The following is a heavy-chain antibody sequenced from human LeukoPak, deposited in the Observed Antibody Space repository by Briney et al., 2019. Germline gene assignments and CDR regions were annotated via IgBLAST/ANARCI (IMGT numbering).Heavy chain of an antibody. CDR3: ARGLTYYDILTGYSPPFDY. Sequence: SETLSLTCAVYGGSFSGYYWSWLRQPPGKGLEWIGEINHSGSTNYNTSPKSRVTISVDTSKKQFSLKLSSVTAADTAVYYCARGLTYYDILTGYSPPFDYWGQGTLVTVSS. CDR2: INHSGST. CDR1: GGSFSGYY. D-gene: IGHD3-9*01. J-gene: IGHJ4*02. V-gene: IGHV4-34*01.